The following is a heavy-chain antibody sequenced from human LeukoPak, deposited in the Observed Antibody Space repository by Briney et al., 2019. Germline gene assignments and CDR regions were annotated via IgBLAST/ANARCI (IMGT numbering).Heavy chain of an antibody. CDR3: ARRGDGYNLNFDY. D-gene: IGHD5-24*01. CDR1: GYTFTSYW. Sequence: PGESLTISCRGTGYTFTSYWIGCVRQMPGKGLEWMGIIYPLDSGTRYGPSFQGQVTISADKSIRTAYLQWSSLKASDTAMYYCARRGDGYNLNFDYWGQGTLVTVSS. V-gene: IGHV5-51*01. CDR2: IYPLDSGT. J-gene: IGHJ4*02.